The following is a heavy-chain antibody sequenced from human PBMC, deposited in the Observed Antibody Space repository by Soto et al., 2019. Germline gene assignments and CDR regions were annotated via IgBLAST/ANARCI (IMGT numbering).Heavy chain of an antibody. CDR3: SRHDGTVALNWFGP. J-gene: IGHJ5*02. V-gene: IGHV4-39*01. CDR1: GDSISSGGYY. D-gene: IGHD4-17*01. CDR2: IYYGGST. Sequence: SETLSLTCTVSGDSISSGGYYWAWIRQPPGKGLEWIGSIYYGGSTYYNPSLKSRVTISVDTSKNQFSLDLISVTAADTAVYYCSRHDGTVALNWFGPWGQGILVTVSS.